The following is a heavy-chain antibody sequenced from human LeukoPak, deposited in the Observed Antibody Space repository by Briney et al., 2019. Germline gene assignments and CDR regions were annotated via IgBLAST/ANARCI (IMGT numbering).Heavy chain of an antibody. D-gene: IGHD6-19*01. CDR2: MTSDTKTI. CDR3: ARKRGSGCFDY. Sequence: GGSLRLSCAASGFKFSVYSMTWVRQAPGKGLEWVSYMTSDTKTIYYAVSVQGRFTISRDNVKNSVFLQMDSLRHEDTAVYYCARKRGSGCFDYWGQGTLVTVSS. V-gene: IGHV3-48*02. CDR1: GFKFSVYS. J-gene: IGHJ4*02.